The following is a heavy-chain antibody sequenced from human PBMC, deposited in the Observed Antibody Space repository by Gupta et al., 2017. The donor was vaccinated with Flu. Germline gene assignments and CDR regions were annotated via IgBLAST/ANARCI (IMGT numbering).Heavy chain of an antibody. J-gene: IGHJ5*02. CDR2: IYYSGTS. D-gene: IGHD2-15*01. CDR3: XRHSFNXLGGNYSESWFDT. V-gene: IGHV4-39*01. Sequence: GWIRQPPGKGLEWIGSIYYSGTSFYDSSLRSRVTISIDTSRNEFSLRLTSVTAADTAFYXCXRHSFNXLGGNYSESWFDTWGQGTLVTVSS.